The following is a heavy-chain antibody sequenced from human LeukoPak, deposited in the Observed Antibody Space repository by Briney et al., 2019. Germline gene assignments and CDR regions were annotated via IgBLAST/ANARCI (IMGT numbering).Heavy chain of an antibody. CDR2: INGSGDRT. J-gene: IGHJ3*02. V-gene: IGHV3-23*01. CDR3: ARHYGNVVVTDAFDI. CDR1: GFTFSSYA. Sequence: GGSLRLSCVASGFTFSSYAMNWVRQAPGKGLEWVSSINGSGDRTYYADSVKGRFTISRDNAKNSLYLQMNSLRAEDTAVYYCARHYGNVVVTDAFDIWGQGTMVTVSS. D-gene: IGHD2-21*02.